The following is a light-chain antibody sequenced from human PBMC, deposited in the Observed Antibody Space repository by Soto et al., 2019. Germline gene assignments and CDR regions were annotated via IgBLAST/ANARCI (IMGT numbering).Light chain of an antibody. CDR2: SNG. J-gene: IGLJ1*01. Sequence: QSALTQPPSASGTPGHRVTISCSGSSSNIGRNTVSWYQHLPRTAPKLLIYSNGQRPSGVPDRFSASKSGTPASLAISWLQSDDEAYYYGASLLTTSPLEAFGTGTKVTVL. CDR1: SSNIGRNT. CDR3: ASLLTTSPLEA. V-gene: IGLV1-44*01.